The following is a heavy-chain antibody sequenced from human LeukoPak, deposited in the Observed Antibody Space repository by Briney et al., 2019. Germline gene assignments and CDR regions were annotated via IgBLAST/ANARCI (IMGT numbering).Heavy chain of an antibody. CDR1: GYTFTGYN. V-gene: IGHV1-2*02. J-gene: IGHJ4*02. Sequence: ASVKVSCKASGYTFTGYNIQWVRQAPGQGLEWMGWINSNAGVTEYAQKFQGRVTVIRDTSISTAYMELSRLRSDDTAVYYCARDVTGDGLVYLDYWGLGTLVTVSS. CDR3: ARDVTGDGLVYLDY. CDR2: INSNAGVT. D-gene: IGHD7-27*01.